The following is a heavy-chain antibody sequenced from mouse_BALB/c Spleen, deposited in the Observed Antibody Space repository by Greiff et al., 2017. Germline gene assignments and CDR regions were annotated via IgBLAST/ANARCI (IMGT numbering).Heavy chain of an antibody. CDR1: GFSLTSYG. CDR2: IWSGGST. V-gene: IGHV2-2*02. Sequence: VKLMESGPGLVQPSQSLSITCTVSGFSLTSYGVHWVRQSPGKGLEWLGVIWSGGSTDYNAAFISRLSISKDNSKSQVFFKMNSLQANDTAIYYCARIYYGYYAMDYWGQGTSVTVSS. CDR3: ARIYYGYYAMDY. D-gene: IGHD1-2*01. J-gene: IGHJ4*01.